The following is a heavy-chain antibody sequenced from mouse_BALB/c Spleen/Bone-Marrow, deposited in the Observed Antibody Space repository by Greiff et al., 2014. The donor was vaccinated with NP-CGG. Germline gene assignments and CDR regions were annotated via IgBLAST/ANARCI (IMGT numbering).Heavy chain of an antibody. V-gene: IGHV1-9*01. D-gene: IGHD2-14*01. Sequence: VKLVESGAELMKPGASVKISCKAAGYTFSSYWIEWVKQRPGHGLEWIGEILPGSGSTNYNEKFKGKATFTADASSNTAYMRLSSLTSEDSAVYYCARYYRYDYWGQGTTLTVSS. CDR2: ILPGSGST. J-gene: IGHJ2*01. CDR3: ARYYRYDY. CDR1: GYTFSSYW.